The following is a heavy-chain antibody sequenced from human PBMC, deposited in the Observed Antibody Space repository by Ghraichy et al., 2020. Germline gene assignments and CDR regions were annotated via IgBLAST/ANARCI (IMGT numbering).Heavy chain of an antibody. D-gene: IGHD6-19*01. CDR2: INPNSGGT. V-gene: IGHV1-2*04. J-gene: IGHJ6*02. Sequence: ASVKVSCKASGYTFTGYYMHWVRQAPGQGLEWMGWINPNSGGTNYAQKFQGWVTMTRDTSISTAYMELSRLRSDDTAVYYCARADPIGSSGWYGEYYYYYYGMDVWGQGTTVTVSS. CDR1: GYTFTGYY. CDR3: ARADPIGSSGWYGEYYYYYYGMDV.